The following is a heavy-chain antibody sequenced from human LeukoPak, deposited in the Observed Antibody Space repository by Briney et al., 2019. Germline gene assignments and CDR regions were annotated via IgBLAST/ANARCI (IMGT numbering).Heavy chain of an antibody. CDR1: GYTFYIYG. CDR3: ARDGGQQQLVNYYQYGMDV. J-gene: IGHJ6*02. CDR2: ISAYNGNT. V-gene: IGHV1-18*01. Sequence: ASVKVSCKASGYTFYIYGISWVRQAPGQGLEWMGWISAYNGNTNYAQKLQGRGTMTTDTSTSTAYMELRSLRSDDTAVYYCARDGGQQQLVNYYQYGMDVWGQGTTVTVSS. D-gene: IGHD6-13*01.